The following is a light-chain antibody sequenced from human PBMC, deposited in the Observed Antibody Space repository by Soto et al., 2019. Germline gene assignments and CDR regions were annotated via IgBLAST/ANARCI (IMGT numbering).Light chain of an antibody. Sequence: DIILTQSPVVVSFSLGERATISCRASQTVDNFLAWYQLKPGKAPRLLIYDASNRATGIPARFSGSGSGTDFTLTISSLEPYDFAVYYCQQRSNWPMFGQGTKVDIK. J-gene: IGKJ1*01. CDR1: QTVDNF. CDR3: QQRSNWPM. CDR2: DAS. V-gene: IGKV3-11*01.